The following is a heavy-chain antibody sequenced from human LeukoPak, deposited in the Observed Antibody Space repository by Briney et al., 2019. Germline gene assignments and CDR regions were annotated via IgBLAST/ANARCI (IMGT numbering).Heavy chain of an antibody. CDR1: GYKFSNYG. D-gene: IGHD5-24*01. CDR3: VIEGAGYNLWGY. J-gene: IGHJ4*02. CDR2: INPYNDNT. Sequence: ASVKVSCKSSGYKFSNYGISWVRQAPGQGLEWMGWINPYNDNTNYALKFQGRITMTTDTSTSTAYMELRSLRSDDTAVYYCVIEGAGYNLWGYWGQGTLVIVSS. V-gene: IGHV1-18*01.